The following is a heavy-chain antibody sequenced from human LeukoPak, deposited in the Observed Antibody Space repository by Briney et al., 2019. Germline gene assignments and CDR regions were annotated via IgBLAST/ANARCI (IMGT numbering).Heavy chain of an antibody. CDR1: GFTFSSYG. Sequence: PGGSLRLSCAASGFTFSSYGMHWVRQAPGKGLEWVAVIWYDGSNKYYADSVKGRFTISRDNSRNTLYLQMNSLRAEDTAVYYCARKPPPRNSYYYGMDVWGQGTTVTVSS. CDR3: ARKPPPRNSYYYGMDV. J-gene: IGHJ6*02. V-gene: IGHV3-33*01. D-gene: IGHD4-23*01. CDR2: IWYDGSNK.